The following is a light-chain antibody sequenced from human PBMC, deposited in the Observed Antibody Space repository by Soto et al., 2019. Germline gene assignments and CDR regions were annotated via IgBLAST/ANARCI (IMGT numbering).Light chain of an antibody. J-gene: IGKJ2*01. V-gene: IGKV3-11*01. Sequence: EIVLTQSPATLSLSPGERVTLSCRASQSVGSYLAWYQQKPGQAPRLLFYGASNRATGIPARFSGSGSGTDFSLTISSLQSEDFAVYYCQHRGKWPRTFGQGTKLEIK. CDR1: QSVGSY. CDR2: GAS. CDR3: QHRGKWPRT.